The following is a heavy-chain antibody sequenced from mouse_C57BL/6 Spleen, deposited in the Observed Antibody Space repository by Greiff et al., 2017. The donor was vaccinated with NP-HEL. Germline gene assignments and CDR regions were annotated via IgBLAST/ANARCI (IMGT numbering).Heavy chain of an antibody. CDR2: INPNNGGT. Sequence: EVQLQQSGPELVKPGASVKIPCKASGYTFTDYNMDWVKQSHGKSLEWIGDINPNNGGTIYNQKFKGKATLTVDKSSSTAYMELRSLTSEDTAVYYCARLEGSSYGYAMDYRGQGTSVTVSS. D-gene: IGHD1-1*01. CDR1: GYTFTDYN. CDR3: ARLEGSSYGYAMDY. J-gene: IGHJ4*01. V-gene: IGHV1-18*01.